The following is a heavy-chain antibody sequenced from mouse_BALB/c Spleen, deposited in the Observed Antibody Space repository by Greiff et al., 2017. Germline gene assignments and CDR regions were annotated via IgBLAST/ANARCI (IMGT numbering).Heavy chain of an antibody. Sequence: VQLQQSGPELVKPGASVKISCKASGYTFTDYNMHWVKQSHGKSLEWIGYIYPYNGGTGYNQKFKSKATLTVDNSSSTAYMELRSLTSEDSAVYYCANYYRYPFAYWGQGTLVTVSA. CDR2: IYPYNGGT. J-gene: IGHJ3*01. CDR1: GYTFTDYN. V-gene: IGHV1S29*02. CDR3: ANYYRYPFAY. D-gene: IGHD2-14*01.